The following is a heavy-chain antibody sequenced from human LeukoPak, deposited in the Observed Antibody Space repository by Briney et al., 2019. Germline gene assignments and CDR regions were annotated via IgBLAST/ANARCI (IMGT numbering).Heavy chain of an antibody. J-gene: IGHJ2*01. CDR3: ARGVDL. CDR1: SGSLSDYY. CDR2: ITHSGSP. V-gene: IGHV4-34*01. Sequence: SETLSPTCGVSSGSLSDYYWRWIRQPPGGGLEWLGEITHSGSPNYNPSLKSRVTISGDTSKKQFSLNLKSVTAADTGVYYCARGVDLWGRGTPVTVSS.